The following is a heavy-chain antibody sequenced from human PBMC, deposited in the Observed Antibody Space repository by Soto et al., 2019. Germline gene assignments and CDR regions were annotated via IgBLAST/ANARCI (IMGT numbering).Heavy chain of an antibody. D-gene: IGHD3-10*01. V-gene: IGHV3-33*01. CDR1: GFTFSSYG. Sequence: GGSLRLSCAASGFTFSSYGMHWVRQAPGKGLEWVAVIWYDGSNKYYADSVKGRFTISRDNSKNTLYLQMNSLRAEDTAVYYCARAVFGGSGSFDYWGQGTLVTVSS. CDR2: IWYDGSNK. J-gene: IGHJ4*02. CDR3: ARAVFGGSGSFDY.